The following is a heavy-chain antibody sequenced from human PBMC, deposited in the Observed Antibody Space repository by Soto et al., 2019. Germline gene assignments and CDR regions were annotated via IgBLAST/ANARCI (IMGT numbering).Heavy chain of an antibody. J-gene: IGHJ4*02. CDR1: GGSFTTLA. Sequence: QVQLVQSGAEVRKAGSSVRVSCKVSGGSFTTLASSWVRQAPGQGLEWMGRIIPLFGTPNYAQRFQGRVAIFADESTNTTYMELSSLTSEDPAVYYCAAGIGITFGGVTREFDYWGQGTLVTVSS. D-gene: IGHD3-16*01. CDR3: AAGIGITFGGVTREFDY. V-gene: IGHV1-69*19. CDR2: IIPLFGTP.